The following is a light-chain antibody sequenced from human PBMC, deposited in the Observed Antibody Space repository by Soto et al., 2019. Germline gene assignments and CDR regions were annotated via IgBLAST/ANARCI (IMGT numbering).Light chain of an antibody. J-gene: IGKJ5*01. Sequence: EIVLTQSPGPLSLSPGERATLSCRASQSVSSSYLAWYQQKPGQAPRLLIYGASSRATGIPDRFSGSGSGTDFTLTISSLEPEDFAVYYCQQRSYPITFGQGTRLEIK. CDR3: QQRSYPIT. CDR1: QSVSSSY. V-gene: IGKV3-20*01. CDR2: GAS.